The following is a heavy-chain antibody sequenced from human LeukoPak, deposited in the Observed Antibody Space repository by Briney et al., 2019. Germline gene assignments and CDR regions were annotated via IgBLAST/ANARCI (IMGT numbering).Heavy chain of an antibody. CDR2: INHSGST. J-gene: IGHJ6*03. Sequence: SETLSLTCAVYGGSFSGYYWSWIRQPPGRGLEWSGEINHSGSTNYNPSLKSRVTISVDTSKNQFSLKLSSVTAADTAVYYCARVSVYAMYYYYYYMDVWGKGTTVTVSS. CDR1: GGSFSGYY. V-gene: IGHV4-34*01. D-gene: IGHD2-8*01. CDR3: ARVSVYAMYYYYYYMDV.